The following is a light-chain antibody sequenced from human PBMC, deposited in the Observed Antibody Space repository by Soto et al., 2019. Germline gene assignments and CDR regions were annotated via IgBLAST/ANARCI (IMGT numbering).Light chain of an antibody. CDR3: QQRRNWPVT. J-gene: IGKJ1*01. CDR2: DAS. Sequence: EIVLTQSPGTLSLSPGERATLSCRASQRVSSYLAWDQQKPGQAPRLLIYDASTRATGISARFSGSGSGTDFTLTISSREPEDFAVHYCQQRRNWPVTFGQGTKVEVK. V-gene: IGKV3-11*01. CDR1: QRVSSY.